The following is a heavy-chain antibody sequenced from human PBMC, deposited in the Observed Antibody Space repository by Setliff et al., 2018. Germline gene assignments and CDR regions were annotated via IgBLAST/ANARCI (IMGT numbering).Heavy chain of an antibody. D-gene: IGHD3-3*01. Sequence: SETLSLTCAVYGGSFSGYYWSWIRQPPRKGLEWIGEINHSGSTNYNPSLKSRVTISVDTSKNQFSLKLSSVTAADTAVYYCARSPITIFGVVLHPLDYWGQGTLVTVSS. V-gene: IGHV4-34*01. CDR3: ARSPITIFGVVLHPLDY. CDR1: GGSFSGYY. CDR2: INHSGST. J-gene: IGHJ4*02.